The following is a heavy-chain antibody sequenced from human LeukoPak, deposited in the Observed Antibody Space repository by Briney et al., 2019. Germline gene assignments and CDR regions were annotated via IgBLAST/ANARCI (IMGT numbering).Heavy chain of an antibody. Sequence: GGSLRLSCAASGFTFSSYSMNWVRQAPGKGLEWVSSISSSSSYIYYADSVKGRFTISRDNAKNSLYLQMNSLRAEDTAVYYCARGDSSSWFMVTTDYWGQATLVTVSS. CDR3: ARGDSSSWFMVTTDY. CDR2: ISSSSSYI. V-gene: IGHV3-21*01. D-gene: IGHD6-13*01. CDR1: GFTFSSYS. J-gene: IGHJ4*02.